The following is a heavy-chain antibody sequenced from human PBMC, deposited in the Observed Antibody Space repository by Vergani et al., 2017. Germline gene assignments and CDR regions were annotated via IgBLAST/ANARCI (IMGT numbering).Heavy chain of an antibody. CDR3: ARQRPGSGWSPGDFDD. V-gene: IGHV4-39*01. CDR2: IYYSGLT. Sequence: QLQLQQSGPGLVKPSETLSLTCSVSGDSISSGVYYWNWIRQHPGKGLEWIGSIYYSGLTYYNPSLKSRVAISVDTSKNQFSLKVTSVTAADAAVYFCARQRPGSGWSPGDFDDWGQGILVTVSS. D-gene: IGHD6-19*01. J-gene: IGHJ4*02. CDR1: GDSISSGVYY.